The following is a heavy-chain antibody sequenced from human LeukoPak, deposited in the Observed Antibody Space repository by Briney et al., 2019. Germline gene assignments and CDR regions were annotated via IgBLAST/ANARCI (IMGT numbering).Heavy chain of an antibody. CDR2: ISCSGSST. Sequence: GGSLRLSCAASGFTFSSYAMSWVRQAPGKGLEWVSAISCSGSSTYYADSVKGRFTISRDNSKNTLYLQMNSLRAEDTAVYYCAKDRPFGFGELLPYYFDYWGQGTLVTASS. D-gene: IGHD3-10*01. CDR1: GFTFSSYA. V-gene: IGHV3-23*01. CDR3: AKDRPFGFGELLPYYFDY. J-gene: IGHJ4*02.